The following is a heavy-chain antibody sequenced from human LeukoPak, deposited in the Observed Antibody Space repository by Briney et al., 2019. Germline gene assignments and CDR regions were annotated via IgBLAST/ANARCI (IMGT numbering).Heavy chain of an antibody. CDR2: IVVGSGNT. D-gene: IGHD2-2*01. V-gene: IGHV1-58*02. CDR1: GFTFTSSA. Sequence: TSVKVSCKASGFTFTSSAMQWVRQARGQRLEWIGWIVVGSGNTNYAQKFQGRVTITADESTSTAYMELSSLRSEDTAVYYCARGRSYCSSTSCYNWFDPWGQGTLVTVSS. J-gene: IGHJ5*02. CDR3: ARGRSYCSSTSCYNWFDP.